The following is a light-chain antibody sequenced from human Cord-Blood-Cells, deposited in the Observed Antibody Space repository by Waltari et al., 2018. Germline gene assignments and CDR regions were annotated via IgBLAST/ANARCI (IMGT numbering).Light chain of an antibody. V-gene: IGLV2-14*01. CDR3: SSYTSSSTYV. CDR1: SSDVGGYNY. Sequence: QSALTQPASVSGSPGQSITIYCTGTSSDVGGYNYVSWYQQHPGKAPKLMIYDVRNLPSGVSNRFSGAKSGNTASLTISGLQAEDEADYYCSSYTSSSTYVFGTGTKVTVL. CDR2: DVR. J-gene: IGLJ1*01.